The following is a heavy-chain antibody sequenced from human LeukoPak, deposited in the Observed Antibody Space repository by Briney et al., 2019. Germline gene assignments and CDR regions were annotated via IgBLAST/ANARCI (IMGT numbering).Heavy chain of an antibody. V-gene: IGHV3-48*01. D-gene: IGHD3-10*01. CDR2: ISSSSSTI. J-gene: IGHJ4*02. CDR3: AREGRWFEFDY. CDR1: GFTFSSYS. Sequence: PGGSLRLSCAASGFTFSSYSMNWVRQAPGKGLEWVSYISSSSSTIYYADSVKGRFTISRDNAKNSLYLEMNSLRAEDTAVYYCAREGRWFEFDYWAREPWSPSPQ.